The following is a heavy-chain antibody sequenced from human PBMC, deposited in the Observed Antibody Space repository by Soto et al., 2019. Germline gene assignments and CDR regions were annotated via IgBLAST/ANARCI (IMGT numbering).Heavy chain of an antibody. CDR3: AGEYCSSTSCLNWFDP. CDR1: GFTFSSYS. Sequence: EVQLVESGGGLVQPGGSLRLSCAASGFTFSSYSMNWVRQAPGKGLEWVSYISSSSSTIYYADSVKGRFTISRDNAKNSLYLQMNSLRAEDTAVYYCAGEYCSSTSCLNWFDPWGQGTLVTVSS. CDR2: ISSSSSTI. V-gene: IGHV3-48*01. J-gene: IGHJ5*02. D-gene: IGHD2-2*01.